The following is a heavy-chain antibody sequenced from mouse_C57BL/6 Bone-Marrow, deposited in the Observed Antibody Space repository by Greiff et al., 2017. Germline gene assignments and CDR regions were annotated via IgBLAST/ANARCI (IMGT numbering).Heavy chain of an antibody. CDR2: IDPANGNT. V-gene: IGHV14-3*01. D-gene: IGHD2-1*01. CDR3: ALIYYGFDY. J-gene: IGHJ2*01. Sequence: EVQGVESVAELVRPGASVKLSCTASGFNIKNTYMHWVKQRPEQGLEWIGRIDPANGNTKYAPKFQGKATITANTSSNTAYLPLSSLPSDDTAIYYCALIYYGFDYWGQGTTLTVSS. CDR1: GFNIKNTY.